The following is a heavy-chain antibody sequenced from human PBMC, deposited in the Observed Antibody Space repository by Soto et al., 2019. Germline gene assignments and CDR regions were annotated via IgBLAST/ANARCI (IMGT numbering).Heavy chain of an antibody. J-gene: IGHJ5*02. V-gene: IGHV1-8*01. D-gene: IGHD3-16*01. Sequence: QVQLVQSGAEVKKPGASVKVSCKASGYTFTSYDINWVRQATGQGLEWMGWMNPNSGNTGDAQEFQGRVTMTRNTSISRADMELSSLRSEDTAVYYCARRARVCRWCDPWVQGTLVTVSS. CDR1: GYTFTSYD. CDR3: ARRARVCRWCDP. CDR2: MNPNSGNT.